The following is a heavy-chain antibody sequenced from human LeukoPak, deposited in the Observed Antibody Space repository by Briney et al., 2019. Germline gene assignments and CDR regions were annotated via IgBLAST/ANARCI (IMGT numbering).Heavy chain of an antibody. CDR2: MNPNNGDT. CDR1: GYDFSRYD. D-gene: IGHD6-19*01. J-gene: IGHJ4*02. V-gene: IGHV1-8*01. Sequence: GASVTVSCKASGYDFSRYDINWVRLAPGQGLEWMGWMNPNNGDTDYAQNFQGRVTMTRDTSMSTAYMELSSLRSEDTALYYCARGRIRYDDYSSGWFVFFEFWGQGSLVTVSS. CDR3: ARGRIRYDDYSSGWFVFFEF.